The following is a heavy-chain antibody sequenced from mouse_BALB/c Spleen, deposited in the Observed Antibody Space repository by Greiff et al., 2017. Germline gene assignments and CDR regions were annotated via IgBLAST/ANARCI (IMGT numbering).Heavy chain of an antibody. D-gene: IGHD1-1*01. Sequence: EVQLQESGPGLVKPSQSLSLTCTVTGYSITSDYAWNWIRQFPGNKLEWMGYISYSGSTSYKPSLKSRISITRDTSKNQFFLQLNSVTTEDTATYYCAREATTVVADWYFDVWGAGTTVTVSS. CDR3: AREATTVVADWYFDV. CDR1: GYSITSDYA. V-gene: IGHV3-2*02. J-gene: IGHJ1*01. CDR2: ISYSGST.